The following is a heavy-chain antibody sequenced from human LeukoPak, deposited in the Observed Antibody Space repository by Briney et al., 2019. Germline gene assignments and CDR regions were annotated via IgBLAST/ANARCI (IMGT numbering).Heavy chain of an antibody. V-gene: IGHV4-59*01. CDR2: IYYSGST. D-gene: IGHD2-21*02. CDR1: GGSISSYY. Sequence: SETLSLTCTVSGGSISSYYWSWIRQPPGKGLEWIGYIYYSGSTNYNPSLKSRVTISVDTSKNQFSLKLSSVTAADTAVYYCARVGVAYCGGDCYSCYFDYWGQGTLVTVSS. J-gene: IGHJ4*02. CDR3: ARVGVAYCGGDCYSCYFDY.